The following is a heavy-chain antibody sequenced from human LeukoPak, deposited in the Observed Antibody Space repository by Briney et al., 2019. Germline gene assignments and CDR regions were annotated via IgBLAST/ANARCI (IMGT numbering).Heavy chain of an antibody. CDR1: GYTFTSYG. Sequence: ASVKVSCKASGYTFTSYGISWVRQAPGQGLEWMGWISAYNGNTNYAQKLQGRVTMTTDTSTSTAYMELRSLRSDDTAVYYCARVQYSGGATQHTDAFDIWGQGTMVTVSS. CDR3: ARVQYSGGATQHTDAFDI. J-gene: IGHJ3*02. D-gene: IGHD1-26*01. CDR2: ISAYNGNT. V-gene: IGHV1-18*01.